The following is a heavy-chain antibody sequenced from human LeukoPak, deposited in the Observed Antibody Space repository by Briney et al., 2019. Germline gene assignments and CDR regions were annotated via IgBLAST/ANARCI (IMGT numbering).Heavy chain of an antibody. Sequence: GGSLRLSCAASGFTFSNAWMSWVRQAPGKGLEWVGGIKSKTGGGTTDYAASVNGRFTISRDATKNTLNLQINSLKTEDTAVYCCTTGYSSSLGGYYYYGMDVWGQGTTVTVSS. V-gene: IGHV3-15*01. CDR2: IKSKTGGGTT. CDR1: GFTFSNAW. J-gene: IGHJ6*02. D-gene: IGHD6-6*01. CDR3: TTGYSSSLGGYYYYGMDV.